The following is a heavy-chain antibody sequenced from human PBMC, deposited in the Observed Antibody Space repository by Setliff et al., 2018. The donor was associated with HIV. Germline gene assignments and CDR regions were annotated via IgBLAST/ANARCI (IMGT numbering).Heavy chain of an antibody. Sequence: PGGSLRLSCAASGFIFGYYGESWVRQAPGKGLEWVSGINWDGSDTGYADSVKGRFTISRDNAKNSLYLQMNSLRAEDTALYYCARGHYDSSGYYYFDYWGQGTLVTVSS. CDR2: INWDGSDT. CDR1: GFIFGYYG. V-gene: IGHV3-20*04. CDR3: ARGHYDSSGYYYFDY. D-gene: IGHD3-22*01. J-gene: IGHJ4*02.